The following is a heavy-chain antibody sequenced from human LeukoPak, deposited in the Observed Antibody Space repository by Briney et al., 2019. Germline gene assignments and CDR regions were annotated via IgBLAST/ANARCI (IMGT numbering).Heavy chain of an antibody. Sequence: GGSLRLSCAASGFNVSSHYRSWVRQAPGRGLECVSVIFSGGTTYYTDSVKGRFTISGDNSNNTVYLQIKSLKVEDTAVYYCARRRPIWLGGEDYGLDVWGKGTTVTVSS. CDR1: GFNVSSHY. D-gene: IGHD3-10*01. J-gene: IGHJ6*04. V-gene: IGHV3-53*01. CDR3: ARRRPIWLGGEDYGLDV. CDR2: IFSGGTT.